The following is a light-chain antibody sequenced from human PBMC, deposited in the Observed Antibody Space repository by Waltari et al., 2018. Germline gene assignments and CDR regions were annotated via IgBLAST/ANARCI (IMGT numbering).Light chain of an antibody. V-gene: IGKV3-20*01. Sequence: EIVFTQSPGTMPASPGERVTVSCRASQTITGSWLTWYHQKPGQAPRLLIYGASNRAPGIPDRFSGSGSGTDFTLTISRLEPEDSAVYYCQQYDGSVVTFGGGTKVEIK. J-gene: IGKJ4*01. CDR2: GAS. CDR1: QTITGSW. CDR3: QQYDGSVVT.